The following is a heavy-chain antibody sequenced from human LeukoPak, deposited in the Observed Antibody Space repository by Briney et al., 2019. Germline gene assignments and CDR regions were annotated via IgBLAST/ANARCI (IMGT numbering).Heavy chain of an antibody. V-gene: IGHV4-30-2*01. Sequence: SETLSLTCTVSGGSISSGGYYWSWIRQPPGKGLEWIGYIYHSGSTYYNPSLKSRVTISVDRSKNQFSLKLSSVTAADTAVYYCARAITMVRGFDPWGQGTLVTVSS. D-gene: IGHD3-10*01. CDR2: IYHSGST. CDR3: ARAITMVRGFDP. CDR1: GGSISSGGYY. J-gene: IGHJ5*02.